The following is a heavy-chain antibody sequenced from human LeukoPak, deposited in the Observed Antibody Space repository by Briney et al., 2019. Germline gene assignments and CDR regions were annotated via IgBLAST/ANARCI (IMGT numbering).Heavy chain of an antibody. V-gene: IGHV4-61*01. CDR1: GGSISSGSYY. J-gene: IGHJ3*02. CDR2: IFYSGST. CDR3: ARSDTSRGVIAFDAFDI. D-gene: IGHD3-16*02. Sequence: SETLSLTCTVSGGSISSGSYYWSWLRQPPGKGLEWIGYIFYSGSTNYNPSLKSRVTISVDTSKNQFSLKLTSVTAADTAMYYCARSDTSRGVIAFDAFDIWGHGTVVTVSS.